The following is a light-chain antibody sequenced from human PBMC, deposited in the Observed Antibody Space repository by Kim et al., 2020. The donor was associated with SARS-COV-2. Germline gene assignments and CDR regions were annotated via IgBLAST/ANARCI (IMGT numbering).Light chain of an antibody. V-gene: IGKV1-39*01. CDR3: QQSYSTPS. CDR1: QNIDIY. Sequence: AASVGDRVTITCRASQNIDIYVGWYQQKPGKAPKLLIYASSSLQSWVPSRFSGRETGTEYTLTISNLQPEDSATYYCQQSYSTPSFGQGTKVDIK. J-gene: IGKJ1*01. CDR2: ASS.